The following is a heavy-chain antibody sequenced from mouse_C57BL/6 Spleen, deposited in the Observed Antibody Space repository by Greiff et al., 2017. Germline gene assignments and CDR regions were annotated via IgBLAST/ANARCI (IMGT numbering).Heavy chain of an antibody. CDR3: ARFPYYYGSSEGYFDY. Sequence: QVQLQHPGTELVKPGASVKLSCKASGYTFTSYWMHWVKQRPGQGLEWIGNINPSNGGTNYNEKFKSKATLTVDKSSSTAYMQLSSLTSEDSAVYYGARFPYYYGSSEGYFDYWGQGTTLTVSS. D-gene: IGHD1-1*01. J-gene: IGHJ2*01. V-gene: IGHV1-53*01. CDR1: GYTFTSYW. CDR2: INPSNGGT.